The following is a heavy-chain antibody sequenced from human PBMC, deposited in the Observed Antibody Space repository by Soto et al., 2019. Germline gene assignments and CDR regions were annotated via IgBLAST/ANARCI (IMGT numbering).Heavy chain of an antibody. V-gene: IGHV4-4*02. J-gene: IGHJ4*02. D-gene: IGHD2-2*01. Sequence: PSETLSPTCAVSGDSISSSHGCSWGRLTRRMGLEWIRAISPTGTPNYIPTLKSRVTMTVDKHKSHFSLNLTSVTAADTAVYYCARVISSRAKYFDYWGQGTVVTVSS. CDR3: ARVISSRAKYFDY. CDR2: ISPTGTP. CDR1: GDSISSSHG.